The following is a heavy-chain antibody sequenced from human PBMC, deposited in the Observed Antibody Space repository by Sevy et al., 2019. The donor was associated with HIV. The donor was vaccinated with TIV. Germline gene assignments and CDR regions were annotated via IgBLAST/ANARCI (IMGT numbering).Heavy chain of an antibody. CDR2: LSFGCGKI. D-gene: IGHD2-8*01. CDR3: AREGCTRPHDY. J-gene: IGHJ4*02. Sequence: GGSRRLSCAASGFAFYDYSMSWIRQAPGKGLEWVATLSFGCGKINYADSVKGRFTISRDKSKNSFYLQMDNLRVEDTALYYCAREGCTRPHDYWGQGTRVTVSS. V-gene: IGHV3-23*01. CDR1: GFAFYDYS.